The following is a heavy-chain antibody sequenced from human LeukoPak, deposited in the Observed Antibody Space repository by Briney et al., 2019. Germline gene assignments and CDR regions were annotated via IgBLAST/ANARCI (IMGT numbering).Heavy chain of an antibody. Sequence: SSETLSLTCTVSGGSISSYYWSWIRQPPGKGLEWIGYIYYSGSTNYNPSLKSRVTISVDTSKNQFSLKLSSVTAADTAVYYCARGGTEYNDWLFPFWGQGTLVTVSS. CDR1: GGSISSYY. V-gene: IGHV4-59*01. CDR2: IYYSGST. J-gene: IGHJ4*02. CDR3: ARGGTEYNDWLFPF. D-gene: IGHD3-9*01.